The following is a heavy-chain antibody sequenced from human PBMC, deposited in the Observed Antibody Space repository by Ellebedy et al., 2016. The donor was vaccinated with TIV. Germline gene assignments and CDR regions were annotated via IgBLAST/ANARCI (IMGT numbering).Heavy chain of an antibody. Sequence: GGSLRLSCAASGFTFSVQTMSWVRQASGKGPEWVSSINNEGDGTFYADSVKGRFTTSRDNSKNTLYLQMNSLRAEDTAVYFCVKDGSHGYGYPYYFDYWGQGTLVTVSS. CDR1: GFTFSVQT. J-gene: IGHJ4*02. CDR3: VKDGSHGYGYPYYFDY. CDR2: INNEGDGT. V-gene: IGHV3-23*01. D-gene: IGHD3-16*01.